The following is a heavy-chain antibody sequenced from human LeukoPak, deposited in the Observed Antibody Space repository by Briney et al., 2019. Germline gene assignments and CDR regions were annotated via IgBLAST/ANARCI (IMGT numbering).Heavy chain of an antibody. Sequence: GGSLRLSCEASGFTFSTYAMHWVRQAPGKGLEWVAVISYDGSNKYYADSVKGRFTISRDNSKNTLYLQMNSLRAEDTAVYYCAKESPSLYYDSSSTFDYWGQGTLVTVSS. V-gene: IGHV3-30*04. CDR2: ISYDGSNK. J-gene: IGHJ4*02. D-gene: IGHD3-22*01. CDR3: AKESPSLYYDSSSTFDY. CDR1: GFTFSTYA.